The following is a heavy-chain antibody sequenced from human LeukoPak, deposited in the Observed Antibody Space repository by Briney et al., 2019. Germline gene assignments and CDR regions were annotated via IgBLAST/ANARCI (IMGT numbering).Heavy chain of an antibody. D-gene: IGHD3-10*01. Sequence: SETLSLTCSVSGGSISSSSYYWGWIRQPPGKGLEWIGSIYYSGNTYYNPSLKSRVTISVDTSKNQFSLKLSSVTAADTAVYYCARLGESGWFGESPFDYWGQGTLVTVSS. J-gene: IGHJ4*02. CDR1: GGSISSSSYY. CDR3: ARLGESGWFGESPFDY. V-gene: IGHV4-39*07. CDR2: IYYSGNT.